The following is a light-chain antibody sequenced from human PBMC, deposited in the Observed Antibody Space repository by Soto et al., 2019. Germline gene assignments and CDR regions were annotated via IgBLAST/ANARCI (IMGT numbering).Light chain of an antibody. Sequence: EIVMTQSPATLSVSPGERATLSCRASQSVSSNLAWYQQKPGQAPRPLTYGASTRATGIPARFSGSGSGTEFTLTISRLEPEDFAVYYCQQRTNGLTFGGGTKVDI. CDR1: QSVSSN. J-gene: IGKJ4*01. V-gene: IGKV3-15*01. CDR2: GAS. CDR3: QQRTNGLT.